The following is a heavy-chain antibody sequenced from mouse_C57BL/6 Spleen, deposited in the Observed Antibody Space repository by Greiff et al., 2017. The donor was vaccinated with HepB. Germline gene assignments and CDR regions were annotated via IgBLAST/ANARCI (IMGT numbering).Heavy chain of an antibody. J-gene: IGHJ2*01. Sequence: EVQLQESGPGLVKPSQSLSLTCSVPGYSITSGYYWNWIRQFPGNKLEWMGYISYDGSNNYNPSLKNRISITRDTSKNQFFLKLNSVTTEDTAAYYCARASYANFDYWGQGTTLTVSS. D-gene: IGHD6-1*01. CDR2: ISYDGSN. CDR3: ARASYANFDY. V-gene: IGHV3-6*01. CDR1: GYSITSGYY.